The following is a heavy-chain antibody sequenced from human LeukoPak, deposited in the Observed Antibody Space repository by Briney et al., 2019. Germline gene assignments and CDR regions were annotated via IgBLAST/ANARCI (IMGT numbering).Heavy chain of an antibody. CDR1: GFTFSTHA. CDR3: ARDPGLITFQYTDV. Sequence: GGFLRLSCVVSGFTFSTHAMTSVRQAPGKGLERVSDISGPGGTTYYAASVKGRFTISRDNSKNTLFLQMNSLRARDPAVFYGARDPGLITFQYTDVGGKGTTVIVSS. V-gene: IGHV3-23*01. D-gene: IGHD1-14*01. J-gene: IGHJ6*03. CDR2: ISGPGGTT.